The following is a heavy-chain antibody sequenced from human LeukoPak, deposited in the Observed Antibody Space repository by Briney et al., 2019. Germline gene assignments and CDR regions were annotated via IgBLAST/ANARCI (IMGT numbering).Heavy chain of an antibody. CDR2: INHSGST. V-gene: IGHV4-34*01. CDR3: ARGRARRWLQLGVCYFDY. D-gene: IGHD5-24*01. CDR1: GGSFSGYY. Sequence: SETLSLTCAVYGGSFSGYYWSWIGQPPGKGLECIVEINHSGSTNYNPSPKSRVTISVDTSKNQFSLKLSSVTAADTAVYYCARGRARRWLQLGVCYFDYWGQGTLVTVSS. J-gene: IGHJ4*02.